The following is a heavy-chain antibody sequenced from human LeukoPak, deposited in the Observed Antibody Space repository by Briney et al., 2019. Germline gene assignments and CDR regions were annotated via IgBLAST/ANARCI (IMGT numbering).Heavy chain of an antibody. CDR2: IYYSGST. D-gene: IGHD2-2*01. Sequence: PSETLSLTCTVSGGSISSYYWSWIRQPPGKGLEWIGYIYYSGSTNYNPSLKSRVTISVDTSKNQFSLKLSSVTAADTAVYYCAREYCSRTSCCFDYWGQGTLVTVSS. CDR1: GGSISSYY. CDR3: AREYCSRTSCCFDY. V-gene: IGHV4-59*01. J-gene: IGHJ4*02.